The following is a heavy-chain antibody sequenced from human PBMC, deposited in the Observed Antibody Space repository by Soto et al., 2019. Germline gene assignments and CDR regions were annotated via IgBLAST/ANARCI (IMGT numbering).Heavy chain of an antibody. CDR1: GYTFTSYG. CDR2: IAAYNGNT. CDR3: VRNLDTSSWYPGNPYYFDY. V-gene: IGHV1-18*01. J-gene: IGHJ4*02. D-gene: IGHD6-13*01. Sequence: ASVKVSCKASGYTFTSYGISWVRQAPGQGLEWMGWIAAYNGNTKYAQMFEGRVTMTIDTFTSTTYTDLTSLTSDDTAVYFCVRNLDTSSWYPGNPYYFDYWGQGTLVTVSS.